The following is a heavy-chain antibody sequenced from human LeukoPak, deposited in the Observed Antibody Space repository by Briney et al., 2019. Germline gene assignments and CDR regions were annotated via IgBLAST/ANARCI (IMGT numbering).Heavy chain of an antibody. Sequence: ASVKVSCKASGYTFTGYYMHWVRQAPGQELEWMGWINPNSGGTNYAQKFQGRVTMTRDTSISTAYMELSRLRSDDTAVYYCARGVGIAVAGRGWFDPWGQGTLVTVSS. CDR3: ARGVGIAVAGRGWFDP. CDR1: GYTFTGYY. D-gene: IGHD6-19*01. CDR2: INPNSGGT. V-gene: IGHV1-2*02. J-gene: IGHJ5*02.